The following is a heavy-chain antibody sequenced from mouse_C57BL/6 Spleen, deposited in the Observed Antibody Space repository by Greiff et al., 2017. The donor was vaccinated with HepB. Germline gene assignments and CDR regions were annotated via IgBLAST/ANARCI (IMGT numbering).Heavy chain of an antibody. V-gene: IGHV1-7*01. CDR2: INPSSGYT. D-gene: IGHD1-1*01. CDR1: GYTFTSYW. CDR3: ARVTTVVAPYAMDY. Sequence: QVQLQQSGAELAKPGASVKLSCKASGYTFTSYWMHWVKQRPGQGLEWIGYINPSSGYTKYNQKFKDKATLTADKYSSTAYMQLSSLTYEDSAVYYCARVTTVVAPYAMDYWGQGTSVTVSS. J-gene: IGHJ4*01.